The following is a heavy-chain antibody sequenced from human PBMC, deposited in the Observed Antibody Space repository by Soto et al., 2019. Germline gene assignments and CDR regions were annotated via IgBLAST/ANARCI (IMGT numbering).Heavy chain of an antibody. V-gene: IGHV1-69*02. J-gene: IGHJ6*02. CDR1: GGSFSNYR. Sequence: VKVSCKASGGSFSNYRMNWVRQAPGQGLEWMGTIIPMSGITNYAQKFQGRVTISADESTRTAYMDLSSLRSDDTAVYYCGRLRADISMLYGMAAGGQGTTVTV. CDR2: IIPMSGIT. D-gene: IGHD3-9*01. CDR3: GRLRADISMLYGMAA.